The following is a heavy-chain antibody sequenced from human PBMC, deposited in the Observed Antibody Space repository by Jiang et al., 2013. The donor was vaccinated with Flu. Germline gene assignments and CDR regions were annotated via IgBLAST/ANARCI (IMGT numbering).Heavy chain of an antibody. V-gene: IGHV3-9*01. CDR1: GFRFDDYA. J-gene: IGHJ4*02. CDR3: AKDISVAGVGLDY. D-gene: IGHD6-19*01. CDR2: ITWNSGTL. Sequence: EVQLVESGGGLVQPGRPLRLSCAASGFRFDDYAMHWVRQAPGKGLEWVSGITWNSGTLGYADSVRGRFTISRDNAKESLFLQMDSLRAEDTAVYYCAKDISVAGVGLDYWGQGTLVTVSS.